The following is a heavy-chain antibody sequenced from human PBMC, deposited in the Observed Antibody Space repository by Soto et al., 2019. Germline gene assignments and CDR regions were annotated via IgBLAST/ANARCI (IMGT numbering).Heavy chain of an antibody. CDR1: GFTFSSYS. J-gene: IGHJ4*02. Sequence: GGSLRLSCAASGFTFSSYSMNWVRQAPGKGLEWVSSISSSSSYIYYADSVKGRFTISRDNAKNSLYLQMNSLRAEDTAVYYSASLRMGPPRFRLVDYWGQATLVSVS. CDR2: ISSSSSYI. D-gene: IGHD2-8*01. CDR3: ASLRMGPPRFRLVDY. V-gene: IGHV3-21*01.